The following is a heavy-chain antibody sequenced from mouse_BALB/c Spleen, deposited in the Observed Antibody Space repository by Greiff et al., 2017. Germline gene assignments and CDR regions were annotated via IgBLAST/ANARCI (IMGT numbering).Heavy chain of an antibody. CDR1: GFAFSSYD. Sequence: EVMLVESGGGLVKPGGSLKLSCAASGFAFSSYDMSWVRQTPEKRLEWVAYISSGGGSTYYPDTVKGRFTISRDNAKNTLYLQMSSLKSEDTAMYYCARHGAYAMDYWGQGTSVTVSS. V-gene: IGHV5-12-1*01. J-gene: IGHJ4*01. CDR3: ARHGAYAMDY. CDR2: ISSGGGST.